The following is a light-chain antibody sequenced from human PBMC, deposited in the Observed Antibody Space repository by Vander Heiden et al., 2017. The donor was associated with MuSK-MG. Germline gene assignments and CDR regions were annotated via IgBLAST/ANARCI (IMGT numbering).Light chain of an antibody. CDR1: NIGSKS. V-gene: IGLV3-21*02. CDR3: QVWDRSSDWV. Sequence: SYVLTQPPSVSVAPGQTAGITCGGNNIGSKSVHWYQQRPGQAPVGVIYDDSDRPSGIPERFSGSNSGNTATLTISRVEAGDEADYYGQVWDRSSDWVFGGGTKLTVL. CDR2: DDS. J-gene: IGLJ3*02.